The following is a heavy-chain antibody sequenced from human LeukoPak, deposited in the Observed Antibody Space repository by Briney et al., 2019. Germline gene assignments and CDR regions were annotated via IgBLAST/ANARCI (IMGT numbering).Heavy chain of an antibody. CDR2: IFYSGST. V-gene: IGHV4-59*08. D-gene: IGHD2-8*02. CDR3: ARLGFRTGDNSLADY. J-gene: IGHJ4*02. Sequence: KPSETLSLTCTASGGSISGYYWSWIRQPPGKGLECIGYIFYSGSTYYNPSFKSRFSISLDTSKSQFSLKLTSVTAADTAMYYCARLGFRTGDNSLADYWGRGNQVTVSS. CDR1: GGSISGYY.